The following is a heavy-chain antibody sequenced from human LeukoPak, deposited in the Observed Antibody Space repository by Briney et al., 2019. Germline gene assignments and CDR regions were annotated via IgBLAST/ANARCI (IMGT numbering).Heavy chain of an antibody. CDR1: GFTFSNYG. D-gene: IGHD5-18*01. CDR2: ISYGGTNK. V-gene: IGHV3-30*03. J-gene: IGHJ4*02. CDR3: ARGGSGYSYGKIDY. Sequence: GGSLRLSCTASGFTFSNYGIHWVRQAPGKGLEWVAFISYGGTNKYYADSVTGRFTISRDNSKNTLYLQMNSLRTEDTAVYYCARGGSGYSYGKIDYWGQGTLVTVSS.